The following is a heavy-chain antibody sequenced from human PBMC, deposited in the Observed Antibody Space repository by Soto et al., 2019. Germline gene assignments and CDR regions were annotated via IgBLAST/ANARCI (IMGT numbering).Heavy chain of an antibody. Sequence: GGSLRLSCAASGFTFSSYGMHWVRQAPGKGLEWVAVIWYDGSNKYYADSVKGRFTISRDNSKNTLYLQMNSLRAEDTAVYYCAREVVVAATAPGAFDIWGQGTMVTVSS. J-gene: IGHJ3*02. D-gene: IGHD2-15*01. CDR3: AREVVVAATAPGAFDI. V-gene: IGHV3-33*01. CDR2: IWYDGSNK. CDR1: GFTFSSYG.